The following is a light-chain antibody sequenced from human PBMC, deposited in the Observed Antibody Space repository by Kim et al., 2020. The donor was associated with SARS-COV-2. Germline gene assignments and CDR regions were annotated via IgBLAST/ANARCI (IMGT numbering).Light chain of an antibody. CDR3: QVWDSSSDHWV. CDR2: GRN. J-gene: IGLJ3*02. Sequence: SSELTQDPAVSVAVGQTVKITCQGDSLRRYYASWYQQKPGQAPVLVIYGRNNRPSGIPERLSGSTSGNTASLIITGAQAEDEADYYCQVWDSSSDHWVFGGGTQLTVL. V-gene: IGLV3-19*01. CDR1: SLRRYY.